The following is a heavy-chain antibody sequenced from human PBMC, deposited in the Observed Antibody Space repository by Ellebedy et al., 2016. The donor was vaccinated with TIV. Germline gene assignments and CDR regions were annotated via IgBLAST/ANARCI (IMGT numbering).Heavy chain of an antibody. Sequence: PGGSLRLSCAASGFTFSGYAMSWVRQAPGKGLEWVSGIIGSGGSTYYADSVKGRFPISRDNSKNTLYLQMNSLRAEDTAVYYCAKEGCSGGSCYLYYYYYGMDVWGQGTTVTVSS. J-gene: IGHJ6*02. CDR1: GFTFSGYA. D-gene: IGHD2-15*01. CDR3: AKEGCSGGSCYLYYYYYGMDV. V-gene: IGHV3-23*01. CDR2: IIGSGGST.